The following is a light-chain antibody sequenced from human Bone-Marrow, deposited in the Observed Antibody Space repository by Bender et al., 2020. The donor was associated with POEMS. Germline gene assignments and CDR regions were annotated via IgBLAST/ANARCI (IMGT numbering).Light chain of an antibody. Sequence: SYELTQPPSVSVSPGLAATITCSGNKLGNKFASWYQLKPGQSPVLVIYEDNKRPSGIPERFSGSNSGNIATLTISGTQALDEADYYCQAWDTSSVVFGGGTKLTVL. V-gene: IGLV3-1*01. J-gene: IGLJ2*01. CDR3: QAWDTSSVV. CDR2: EDN. CDR1: KLGNKF.